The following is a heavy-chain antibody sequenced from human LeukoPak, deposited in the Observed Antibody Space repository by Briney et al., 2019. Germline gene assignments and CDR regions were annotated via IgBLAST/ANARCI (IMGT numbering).Heavy chain of an antibody. CDR3: ARDKKVVTAGEQFDY. V-gene: IGHV7-4-1*02. J-gene: IGHJ4*02. CDR2: INTNTGNP. Sequence: GASVKVSCKASGYTFTGYYMHWVRQAPGQGLEWMGWINTNTGNPTYAQGFTGRFVFSLDTSVSTAYLQISSLKAEDTAVYYCARDKKVVTAGEQFDYWGQGTLVTVSS. D-gene: IGHD2-21*02. CDR1: GYTFTGYY.